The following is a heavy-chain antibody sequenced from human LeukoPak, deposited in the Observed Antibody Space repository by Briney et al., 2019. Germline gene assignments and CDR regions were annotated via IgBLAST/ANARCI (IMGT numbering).Heavy chain of an antibody. CDR3: ARSPGRYPDY. Sequence: GGSLRLSCEVSGIIVSSNYMSWVRQAPGKGLEWVAVLYSGGSTYYADSVKGRFTISRDNSKNILYLQMNSLRAEDTAVYYGARSPGRYPDYWGQGTLVTVSS. J-gene: IGHJ4*02. CDR1: GIIVSSNY. CDR2: LYSGGST. D-gene: IGHD1-26*01. V-gene: IGHV3-66*01.